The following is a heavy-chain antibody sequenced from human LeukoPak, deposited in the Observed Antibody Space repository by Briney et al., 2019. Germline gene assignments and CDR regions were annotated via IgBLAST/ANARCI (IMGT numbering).Heavy chain of an antibody. Sequence: AGGSLRLSCAASGFTFSSYGMHWVRQAPGKGLEWVAVISYDGSNKYYADSVKGRFTISRDNSKNTLYLQMNSLRAEDTAVYYCAKDPGAARPYYYFDYWGQGTLVTVSS. J-gene: IGHJ4*02. V-gene: IGHV3-30*18. CDR2: ISYDGSNK. D-gene: IGHD6-6*01. CDR1: GFTFSSYG. CDR3: AKDPGAARPYYYFDY.